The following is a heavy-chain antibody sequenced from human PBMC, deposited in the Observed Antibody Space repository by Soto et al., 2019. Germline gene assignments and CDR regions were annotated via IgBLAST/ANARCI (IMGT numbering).Heavy chain of an antibody. CDR3: ARGTSSNYYDSSGYGNS. D-gene: IGHD3-22*01. V-gene: IGHV3-30-3*01. Sequence: LRLSCAASGFTFSSYAMHWVRQAPGKGLEWVAVISYDGSNKYYADSVKGRFTISRDNSKNTLYLQMNSLRAEDTAVYYCARGTSSNYYDSSGYGNSWGQGTLVTVSS. J-gene: IGHJ5*02. CDR2: ISYDGSNK. CDR1: GFTFSSYA.